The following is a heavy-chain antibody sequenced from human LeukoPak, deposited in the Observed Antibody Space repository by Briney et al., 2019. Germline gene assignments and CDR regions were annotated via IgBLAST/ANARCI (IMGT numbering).Heavy chain of an antibody. D-gene: IGHD6-13*01. CDR3: AKGRIAAAGPDAFDI. CDR2: ISYDGSNK. Sequence: AGGSLRLSCAASGFTFSSYAMHWVRQAPGKGLEWVAVISYDGSNKYYADSVKGRFTISRDNSKNTLYLQMNSLRAEDTAVYYCAKGRIAAAGPDAFDIWGQGTMVTVSS. J-gene: IGHJ3*02. CDR1: GFTFSSYA. V-gene: IGHV3-30-3*01.